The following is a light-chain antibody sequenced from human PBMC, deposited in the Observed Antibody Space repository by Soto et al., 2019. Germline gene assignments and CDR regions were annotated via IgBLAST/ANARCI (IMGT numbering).Light chain of an antibody. CDR2: DAS. Sequence: EIALTQSPATLSLSPGERAALSCRASQSVGGYLAWYQQRPGQAPRVLIYDASNRATGIPVRFSGSGSGTDFTLTISSLESEDFAVYYCQQRSNWPPITFGQGTKVDIK. J-gene: IGKJ1*01. CDR3: QQRSNWPPIT. CDR1: QSVGGY. V-gene: IGKV3-11*01.